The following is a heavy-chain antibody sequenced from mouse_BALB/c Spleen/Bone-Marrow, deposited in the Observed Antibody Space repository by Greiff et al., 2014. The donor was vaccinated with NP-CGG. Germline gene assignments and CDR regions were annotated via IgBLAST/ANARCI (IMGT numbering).Heavy chain of an antibody. D-gene: IGHD1-1*01. CDR1: GFTFSSYG. J-gene: IGHJ3*01. CDR3: ARQRGGGYYGFFAY. V-gene: IGHV5-6*01. Sequence: VQLQQSGGALVKPGGSLKLSCAASGFTFSSYGMSWVRQTPDKRLEWVATISSGDGYTYYPDSVKGRFTISRDNAKNTLYLQMSSLTSEDSAMYYCARQRGGGYYGFFAYWGQGTLVTVSA. CDR2: ISSGDGYT.